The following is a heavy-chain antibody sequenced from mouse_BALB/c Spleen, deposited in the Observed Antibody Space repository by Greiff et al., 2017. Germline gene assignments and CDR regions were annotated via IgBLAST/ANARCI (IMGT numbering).Heavy chain of an antibody. CDR2: INPSNGRT. Sequence: QVQLQQSGAELVKPGASVKLSCKASGYTFTSYWMHWVKQRPGQGLEWIGEINPSNGRTNYNEKFKSKATLTVDKSSSTAYMQLSSLTSEDSAVYYCARRGYYGSSAWFAYWGQGTLVTVSA. CDR3: ARRGYYGSSAWFAY. V-gene: IGHV1S81*02. J-gene: IGHJ3*01. D-gene: IGHD1-1*01. CDR1: GYTFTSYW.